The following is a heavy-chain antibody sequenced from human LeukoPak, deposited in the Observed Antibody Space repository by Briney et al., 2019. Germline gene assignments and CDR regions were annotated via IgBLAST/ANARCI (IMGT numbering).Heavy chain of an antibody. CDR1: GGSISGSSYY. J-gene: IGHJ5*02. CDR3: ARPCGSGWQPFDP. CDR2: IYYSGTT. Sequence: SETLSLTCTVSGGSISGSSYYWGWIRQPPGKGLEWIGSIYYSGTTYYNPSLKSRVTISVDTSKNQFSLKLTSVTAADTAVYYCARPCGSGWQPFDPWGQGTLVTVSS. D-gene: IGHD6-19*01. V-gene: IGHV4-39*01.